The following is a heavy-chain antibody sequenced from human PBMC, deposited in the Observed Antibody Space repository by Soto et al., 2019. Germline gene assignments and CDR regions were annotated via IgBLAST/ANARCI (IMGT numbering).Heavy chain of an antibody. CDR2: INQDGSEK. CDR3: SGGVGDAF. Sequence: EVHLVESGGGLVQTGGSLRLSCAIFESTVSRDWMNWVRQAPGKGLEWVAHINQDGSEKYYVDSVKGRFTISRDNAKNSMYPQMPSLRPADTAMYYFSGGVGDAFWGQGTLVTVSS. V-gene: IGHV3-7*04. J-gene: IGHJ4*02. CDR1: ESTVSRDW. D-gene: IGHD1-26*01.